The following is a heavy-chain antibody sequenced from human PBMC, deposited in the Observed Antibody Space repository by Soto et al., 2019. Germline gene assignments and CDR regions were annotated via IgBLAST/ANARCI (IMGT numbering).Heavy chain of an antibody. V-gene: IGHV3-48*01. J-gene: IGHJ5*02. CDR1: GFTFSSYS. Sequence: EVQLVESGGGLVQPGGSLRLSCAASGFTFSSYSMNWVRQAPGKGLEWVTYISSSSATIYYADSVKGRFTISRDNAKNSLYLQMNSLRAEDTAVYYCARESDLYNWFDPWGQGTLVTVSS. CDR3: ARESDLYNWFDP. CDR2: ISSSSATI.